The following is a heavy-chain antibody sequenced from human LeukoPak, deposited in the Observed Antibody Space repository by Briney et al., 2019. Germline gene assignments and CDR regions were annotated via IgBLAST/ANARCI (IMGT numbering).Heavy chain of an antibody. D-gene: IGHD2-2*01. J-gene: IGHJ4*02. V-gene: IGHV3-23*01. CDR1: GFTFSSYA. CDR2: TSGSGGST. CDR3: AKDRGIVVVPTLFDY. Sequence: GGSLRLSCAASGFTFSSYAMSWVRQAPGKGLEWVSATSGSGGSTYYADSVKGRFTISRDNSKNTLYLQMNSLRAEDTAVYYCAKDRGIVVVPTLFDYWGQGTLVTVFS.